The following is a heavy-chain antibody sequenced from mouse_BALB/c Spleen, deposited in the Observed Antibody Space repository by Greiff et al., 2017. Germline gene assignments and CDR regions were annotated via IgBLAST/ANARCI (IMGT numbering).Heavy chain of an antibody. D-gene: IGHD2-3*01. CDR1: GFTFSSYG. J-gene: IGHJ2*01. V-gene: IGHV5-6*01. CDR2: ISSGGSYT. CDR3: ARQGIDDGYRLLDY. Sequence: EVQLVESGGDLVKPGGSLKLSCAASGFTFSSYGMSWVRQTPDKRLEWVATISSGGSYTYYPDSVKGRFTISRDNAKNTLYLQMSSLKSEDTAMYYCARQGIDDGYRLLDYWGQGTTLTVSS.